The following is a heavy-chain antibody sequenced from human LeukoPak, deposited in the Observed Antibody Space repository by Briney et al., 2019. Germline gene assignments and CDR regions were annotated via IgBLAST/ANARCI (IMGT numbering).Heavy chain of an antibody. CDR3: PYYGMAVDGGNFDS. CDR1: GNSVSSNTAV. D-gene: IGHD6-19*01. Sequence: SQTLSLTCVVSGNSVSSNTAVWNWIRQSPSRGLEWLGRTYYRSKWYNDYAVSVKGRITISPDTSKNQFSLRLTSVTPAQTAEVNCPYYGMAVDGGNFDSWGQGTLVTVSS. J-gene: IGHJ4*02. CDR2: TYYRSKWYN. V-gene: IGHV6-1*01.